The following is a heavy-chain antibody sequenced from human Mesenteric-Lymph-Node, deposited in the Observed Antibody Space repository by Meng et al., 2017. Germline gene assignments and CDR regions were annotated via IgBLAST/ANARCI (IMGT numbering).Heavy chain of an antibody. CDR2: IYYSGST. V-gene: IGHV4-30-4*01. J-gene: IGHJ4*02. Sequence: GHGLVKPSPALSLTFTASGGSISSGYYYLSWIRQPPGKGLEWIGYIYYSGSTYYNPSLKSRVTISVDTSKNQFSLKLSSVTAADTAVYYCARGLTTYFDYWGQGTLVTVSS. D-gene: IGHD4-17*01. CDR3: ARGLTTYFDY. CDR1: GGSISSGYYY.